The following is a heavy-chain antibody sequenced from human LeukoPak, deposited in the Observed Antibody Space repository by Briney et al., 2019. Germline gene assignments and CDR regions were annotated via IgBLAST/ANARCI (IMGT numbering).Heavy chain of an antibody. CDR1: GFSLSTNGMC. V-gene: IGHV2-70*01. CDR3: ARMQYYNSGTYYADY. Sequence: SGPALVKPTQTLTLTCTFSGFSLSTNGMCVSWIRQPPGKALEWLAYIDWDDDKYYSPSLKTRLTISKDTSKNQVVLTMTNMDPVDTATYYCARMQYYNSGTYYADYWGQGILVTVSS. CDR2: IDWDDDK. D-gene: IGHD3-10*01. J-gene: IGHJ4*02.